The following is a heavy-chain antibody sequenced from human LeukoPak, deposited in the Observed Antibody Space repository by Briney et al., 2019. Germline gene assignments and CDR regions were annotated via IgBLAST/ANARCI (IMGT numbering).Heavy chain of an antibody. CDR3: ARGWLAETTVVTPYNY. V-gene: IGHV1-69*13. J-gene: IGHJ4*02. D-gene: IGHD2-21*02. CDR2: ITPIFRTP. Sequence: SVKVSCKASGYTFTNYDINWVRQAPGQGLEWMGGITPIFRTPNYAQKFQGRVTITAVESMSTAYMELSSLRSEDTAVYYCARGWLAETTVVTPYNYWGQGTLVTVSS. CDR1: GYTFTNYD.